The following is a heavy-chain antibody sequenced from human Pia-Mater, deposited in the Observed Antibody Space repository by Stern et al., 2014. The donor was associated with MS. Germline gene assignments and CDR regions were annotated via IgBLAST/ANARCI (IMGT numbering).Heavy chain of an antibody. J-gene: IGHJ4*02. CDR2: ISWNSNNI. CDR3: AKDISERHYYFDS. D-gene: IGHD3-16*02. V-gene: IGHV3-9*01. Sequence: EVQLVESGGGSVQPGRSLRLSCAASAFTFDDCAMHWVRQAPGKGLEWVSGISWNSNNIGYEDSVRGRFTISRDNAKNSLYLQMNGLRPEDTALYYCAKDISERHYYFDSWGEGTLVTVSS. CDR1: AFTFDDCA.